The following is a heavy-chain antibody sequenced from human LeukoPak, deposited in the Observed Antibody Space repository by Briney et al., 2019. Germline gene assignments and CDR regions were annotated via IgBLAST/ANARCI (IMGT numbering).Heavy chain of an antibody. CDR2: VIYDGSDK. V-gene: IGHV3-30*04. CDR3: AKGAAGVAASRDSFDP. CDR1: GFTFNAYA. J-gene: IGHJ5*02. D-gene: IGHD6-6*01. Sequence: GGSLRLSCEVSGFTFNAYAMHWVRQAPGKGLEWVAVVIYDGSDKYYADSVQGRFTISRDNSKNTLYLQMNSLRPADTAFYFCAKGAAGVAASRDSFDPWGQGTLVTVSS.